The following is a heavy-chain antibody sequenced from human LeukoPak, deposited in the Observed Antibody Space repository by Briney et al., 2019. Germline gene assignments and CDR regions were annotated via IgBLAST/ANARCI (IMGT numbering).Heavy chain of an antibody. Sequence: ASVKVSCKASGYTFTIYGISWVRQAPGQGLEWTGWISGYNGNTNYAQKFQGRVTMTTDTSTSTAYMELRSLKSDDTAVYYCAREAPYSSDDYWGQGTPVTVSS. CDR3: AREAPYSSDDY. CDR2: ISGYNGNT. J-gene: IGHJ4*02. D-gene: IGHD6-25*01. V-gene: IGHV1-18*01. CDR1: GYTFTIYG.